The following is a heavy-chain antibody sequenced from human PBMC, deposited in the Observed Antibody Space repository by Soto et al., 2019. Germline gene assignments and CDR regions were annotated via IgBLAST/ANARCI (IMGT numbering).Heavy chain of an antibody. CDR2: VSNDGSSK. Sequence: QVQLVESGGGVVQPGNSLRLSCAASGFSFSKYAMHWVRQASGEGLEWVAVVSNDGSSKYYGDSVKGRFTISRDNSQNTVYLQMNSLRPEDTAVYYCAKDHGDGDWRHLFGDWGKGTLVTVSS. CDR1: GFSFSKYA. CDR3: AKDHGDGDWRHLFGD. V-gene: IGHV3-30*18. D-gene: IGHD2-21*02. J-gene: IGHJ4*02.